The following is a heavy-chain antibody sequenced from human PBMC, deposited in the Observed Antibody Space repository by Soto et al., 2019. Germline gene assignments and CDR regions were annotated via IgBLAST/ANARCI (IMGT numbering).Heavy chain of an antibody. CDR2: IYPYDSDT. CDR1: GYTFTNYW. CDR3: ARRPSNYYGVDV. V-gene: IGHV5-51*01. Sequence: GESVKISCTGSGYTFTNYWVAWVRQMPGKGLEWMGIIYPYDSDTRYSPSFQGQVTLSADKSINTAYLQWNSLKASDTAMYYCARRPSNYYGVDVWGQGTTVTVSS. J-gene: IGHJ6*02.